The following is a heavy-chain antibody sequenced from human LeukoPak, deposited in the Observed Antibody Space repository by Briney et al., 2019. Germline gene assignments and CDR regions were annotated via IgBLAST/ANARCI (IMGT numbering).Heavy chain of an antibody. CDR1: GFTFSSYS. CDR2: ISSSSSTI. Sequence: GGSLRLSCAASGFTFSSYSMNWVRQAPGKGLEWVSHISSSSSTIYYADSVKGRFTISRDNAKNTLYLQMNSLRAEDTAVYYCAREQSDAFDIWGQGTMVTVSS. J-gene: IGHJ3*02. D-gene: IGHD5-24*01. V-gene: IGHV3-48*01. CDR3: AREQSDAFDI.